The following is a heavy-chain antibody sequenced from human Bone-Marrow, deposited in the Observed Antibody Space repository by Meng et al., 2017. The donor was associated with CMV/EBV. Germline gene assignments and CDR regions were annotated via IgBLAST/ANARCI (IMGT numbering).Heavy chain of an antibody. V-gene: IGHV1-2*02. Sequence: ASVKVSCKAYGYTFTAYYMHWVRQAPGQGLEWMGWINPNSGGTKYAQKFQGRVTVTRDTSISTAYMELRRLRSDDMAVYYCARGPHGYNPWYFDYWGQGTLVTVSS. CDR2: INPNSGGT. J-gene: IGHJ4*02. CDR1: GYTFTAYY. D-gene: IGHD5-24*01. CDR3: ARGPHGYNPWYFDY.